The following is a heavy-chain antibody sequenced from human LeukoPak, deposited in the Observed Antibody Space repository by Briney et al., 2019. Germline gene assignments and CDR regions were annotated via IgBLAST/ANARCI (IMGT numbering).Heavy chain of an antibody. CDR3: ARGSAGYYDSSGYSIFDY. D-gene: IGHD3-22*01. J-gene: IGHJ4*02. CDR1: GGSISSGDYY. V-gene: IGHV4-30-4*02. Sequence: SETLSLTCTVYGGSISSGDYYWRWIRQPPGKGLEWIAYIYYSGSTYYNPSLKSRVTISVDTSKNQFSLKLSSVTAADTAVYYCARGSAGYYDSSGYSIFDYWGQGTLVTVSS. CDR2: IYYSGST.